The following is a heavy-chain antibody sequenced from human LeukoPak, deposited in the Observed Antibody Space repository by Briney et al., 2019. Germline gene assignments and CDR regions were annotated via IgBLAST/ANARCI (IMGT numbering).Heavy chain of an antibody. D-gene: IGHD2-2*02. Sequence: PSETLSLTSAVSGYSISSGYYWGWIRQPPGKGQEWIGSIYHSGSTYYNPSLKSRVTISVDTSKNQFSLKLSSVTAADTAVYHCATPGGYCSSTSCYNYFDYWGQGTLVTVSS. CDR3: ATPGGYCSSTSCYNYFDY. V-gene: IGHV4-38-2*01. CDR1: GYSISSGYY. CDR2: IYHSGST. J-gene: IGHJ4*02.